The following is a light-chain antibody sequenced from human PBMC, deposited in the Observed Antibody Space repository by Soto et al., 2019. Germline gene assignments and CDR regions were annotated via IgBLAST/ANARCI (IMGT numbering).Light chain of an antibody. CDR1: QSVSSSY. J-gene: IGKJ4*01. CDR3: QKYYDWPLT. CDR2: GAS. Sequence: EIVLTRSPGTLSLSPGERATLPCRASQSVSSSYLAWYQQKPGQPPRLLIYGASRRATGIPDRFSGSGSGTDFTLTISSLEPEDSAVYYCQKYYDWPLTFGGGTKVDIK. V-gene: IGKV3-20*01.